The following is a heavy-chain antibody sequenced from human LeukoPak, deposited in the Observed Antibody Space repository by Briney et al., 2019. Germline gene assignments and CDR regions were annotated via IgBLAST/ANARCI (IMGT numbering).Heavy chain of an antibody. CDR3: AIGSPITIFEYYGMDV. CDR1: GCTFSDYY. Sequence: PGGSLRLSCAASGCTFSDYYMSWIHQAPGKGLEWVSYISSSGSTIYYADSVKGRFTISRDTAKNSLYLQMSSLRAEDTAVYYCAIGSPITIFEYYGMDVWGQGTTVTVSS. J-gene: IGHJ6*02. CDR2: ISSSGSTI. D-gene: IGHD3-3*01. V-gene: IGHV3-11*01.